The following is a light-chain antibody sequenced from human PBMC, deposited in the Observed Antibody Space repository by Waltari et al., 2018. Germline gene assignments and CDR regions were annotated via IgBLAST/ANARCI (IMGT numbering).Light chain of an antibody. Sequence: EIVMTHSPATLSVSPGEKAILSCRASQSVSSNLAWYQQKPGQAPRLLIYGASTRAPGIAGRFSGRGSGTEFTLTISSLQSEDFAVYFCQQYNNWPPTFGPGTKVDIK. CDR3: QQYNNWPPT. CDR1: QSVSSN. V-gene: IGKV3-15*01. CDR2: GAS. J-gene: IGKJ3*01.